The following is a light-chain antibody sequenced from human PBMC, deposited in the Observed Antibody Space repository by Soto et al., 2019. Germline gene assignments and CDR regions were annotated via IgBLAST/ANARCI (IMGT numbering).Light chain of an antibody. CDR3: QQYGSTPLT. Sequence: EIVLTQSPGTLSLSPGGRATLSCRASQSVSRNYVAWYQQKPGQSPRLLIYGASNRASGILDRFSGSASGADFTLSIARLEPEDFAMYYCQQYGSTPLTFGGGTKVEIK. V-gene: IGKV3-20*01. CDR1: QSVSRNY. CDR2: GAS. J-gene: IGKJ4*01.